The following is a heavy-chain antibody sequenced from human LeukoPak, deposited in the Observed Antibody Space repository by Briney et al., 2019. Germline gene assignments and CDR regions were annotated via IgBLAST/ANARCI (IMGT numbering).Heavy chain of an antibody. J-gene: IGHJ4*02. CDR3: ARGNLYSYGLGLGY. Sequence: SETLSLXCTVSGGSISSYYWSWIRQPPGKGLEWIGYIYYSGSTNYNPSLKSRVTISVDTSKNQFSLKLSSVTAADTAVYYCARGNLYSYGLGLGYWGQGTLVTVSS. D-gene: IGHD5-18*01. CDR1: GGSISSYY. V-gene: IGHV4-59*01. CDR2: IYYSGST.